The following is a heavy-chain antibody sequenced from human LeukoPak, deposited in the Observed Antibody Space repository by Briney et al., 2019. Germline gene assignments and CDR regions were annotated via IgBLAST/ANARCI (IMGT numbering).Heavy chain of an antibody. J-gene: IGHJ4*02. CDR2: ICPDGTVT. V-gene: IGHV3-74*01. CDR1: GFTFSTYC. CDR3: VRDFRSADY. Sequence: GGPLRLSCAASGFTFSTYCMHWVRQAPGKGPMWVSRICPDGTVTNYADSVKARFIISRDNARNTVYLQMNSLRVEDTAVYYCVRDFRSADYWGQGTLVTVSS.